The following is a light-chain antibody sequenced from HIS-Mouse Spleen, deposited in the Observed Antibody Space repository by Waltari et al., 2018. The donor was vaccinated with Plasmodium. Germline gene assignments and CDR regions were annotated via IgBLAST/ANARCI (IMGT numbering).Light chain of an antibody. Sequence: EILMTQSPATLSVSQGERATSSCRASQRVSSNLAWYQQKPGQAPRLLIYGASTRATGIPARFSGSGSGTEFTLTISSMQSEDFAVYYCQQYNNWPRGTFGQGTKVEIK. V-gene: IGKV3-15*01. J-gene: IGKJ1*01. CDR1: QRVSSN. CDR3: QQYNNWPRGT. CDR2: GAS.